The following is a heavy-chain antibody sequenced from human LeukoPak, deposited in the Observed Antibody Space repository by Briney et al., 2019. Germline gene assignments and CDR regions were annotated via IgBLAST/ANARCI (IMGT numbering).Heavy chain of an antibody. CDR1: GGSISSYY. CDR3: ARSDSSGYYPYYFDY. Sequence: SETLSPTCTVSGGSISSYYWSWIRQPPGKGLEWIGYIYYSGSTNYNPSLKSRVTILVDTSKNQFSLKLSSVTAADTAVYYCARSDSSGYYPYYFDYWGQGTLVTVSS. D-gene: IGHD3-22*01. CDR2: IYYSGST. J-gene: IGHJ4*02. V-gene: IGHV4-59*01.